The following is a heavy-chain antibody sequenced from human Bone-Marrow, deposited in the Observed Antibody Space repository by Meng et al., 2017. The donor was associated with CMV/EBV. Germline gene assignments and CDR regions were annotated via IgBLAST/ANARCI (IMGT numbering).Heavy chain of an antibody. Sequence: GSLRLSCAVYGESFSGYYWSWIRQPPGKGLEWIGEINHSGSTNYNPSLKSRVTISVDTSKNQFSLKLSSVTAADTAVYYCARDEIGDFDYWGQGTLVTVSS. D-gene: IGHD3-3*01. CDR2: INHSGST. J-gene: IGHJ4*02. CDR3: ARDEIGDFDY. V-gene: IGHV4-34*01. CDR1: GESFSGYY.